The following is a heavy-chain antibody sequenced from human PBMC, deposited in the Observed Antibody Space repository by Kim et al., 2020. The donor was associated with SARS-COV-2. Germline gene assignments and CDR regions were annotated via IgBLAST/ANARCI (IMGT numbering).Heavy chain of an antibody. Sequence: SGPTLVNPTQTLTLTCTFSGFSLSTSGVGVGWIRQPPGKALEWLALIYWDDDKRYSPSLKSRLTITKDTSKNQVVLTMTNMDPVDTATYYCAHRPIQDIVATEHWSDPWGQGTLVTVSS. CDR1: GFSLSTSGVG. J-gene: IGHJ5*02. D-gene: IGHD5-12*01. CDR2: IYWDDDK. V-gene: IGHV2-5*02. CDR3: AHRPIQDIVATEHWSDP.